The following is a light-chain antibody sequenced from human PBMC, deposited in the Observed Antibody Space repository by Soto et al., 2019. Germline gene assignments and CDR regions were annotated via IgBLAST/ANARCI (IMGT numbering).Light chain of an antibody. CDR2: EGS. Sequence: QSALTQPASVSGSPGQSITISCTGTSSDVGSHHLVSWYQQHPGKAPKLMIYEGSKRPSGVSNRFSGSKSGNTASLTISGLQAEDEADYYCCSYAGSTTFVVFGGGTKLTVL. J-gene: IGLJ2*01. CDR1: SSDVGSHHL. V-gene: IGLV2-23*01. CDR3: CSYAGSTTFVV.